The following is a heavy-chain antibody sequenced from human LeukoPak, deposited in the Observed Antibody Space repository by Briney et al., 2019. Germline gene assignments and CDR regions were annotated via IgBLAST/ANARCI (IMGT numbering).Heavy chain of an antibody. J-gene: IGHJ4*02. CDR1: GFSFDDYG. CDR3: ARYDYNNYVGYYDH. Sequence: GGSLRLSCAASGFSFDDYGMSWVRQAPGKGLERVSGISWNGGRTDYADSVKGRFTISRDNAKNSLYLQMNSLRAEDTALYYCARYDYNNYVGYYDHWGQGTLVTVSS. V-gene: IGHV3-20*04. CDR2: ISWNGGRT. D-gene: IGHD4-11*01.